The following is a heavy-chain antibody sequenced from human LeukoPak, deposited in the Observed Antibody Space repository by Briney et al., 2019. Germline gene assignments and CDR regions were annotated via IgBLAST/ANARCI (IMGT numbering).Heavy chain of an antibody. CDR2: MNPNSGNT. D-gene: IGHD6-13*01. CDR1: GYTFTSYD. J-gene: IGHJ4*02. CDR3: ARGGIAAAGTDY. Sequence: ASVKVSCKASGYTFTSYDINWVRQATGQGLEWMGWMNPNSGNTGYAQKFQGRVTMTRNTSISTAYMELSSLRSEDTAVYYCARGGIAAAGTDYRGQGTLVTVSS. V-gene: IGHV1-8*01.